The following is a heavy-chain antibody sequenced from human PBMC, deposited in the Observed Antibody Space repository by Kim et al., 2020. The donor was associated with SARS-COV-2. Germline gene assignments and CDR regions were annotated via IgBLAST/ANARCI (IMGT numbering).Heavy chain of an antibody. J-gene: IGHJ6*02. D-gene: IGHD2-2*02. Sequence: SETLSLTCAVYGGSFSEYHWSWIRQPPGKGLEWIGEINHSGTNNHNPSLNSRLIISIDTTKNQFSLKLTSVTAADTGFYYCARGRAGVVPAPVLGIGPHYEYFSMDVWAHGTTVTVSS. CDR1: GGSFSEYH. V-gene: IGHV4-34*01. CDR3: ARGRAGVVPAPVLGIGPHYEYFSMDV. CDR2: INHSGTN.